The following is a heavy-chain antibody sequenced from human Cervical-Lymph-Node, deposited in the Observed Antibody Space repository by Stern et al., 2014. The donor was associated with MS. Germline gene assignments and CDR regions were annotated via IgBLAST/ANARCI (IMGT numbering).Heavy chain of an antibody. D-gene: IGHD6-19*01. CDR2: IYYSGST. CDR1: GGSISSSSYY. CDR3: ARHALYSSGWYRSPSYFDY. J-gene: IGHJ4*02. Sequence: QVQLQESGPGLVKPSETLSLTCTVSGGSISSSSYYWGWIRQPPGKGLEWIGSIYYSGSTYYNPSLKSRVTISVDTSKNQLSLKLSSVTAADTAVYYCARHALYSSGWYRSPSYFDYWGQGTLVTVSS. V-gene: IGHV4-39*01.